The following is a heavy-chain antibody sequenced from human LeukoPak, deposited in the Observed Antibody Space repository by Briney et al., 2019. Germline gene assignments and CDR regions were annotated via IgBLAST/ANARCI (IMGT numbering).Heavy chain of an antibody. Sequence: GASVKVSCKASGYTFTSYGISWVRQAPGQGLEWMGWISAYNGNTNYAQKLQGRVTMTTDTSTSTAYMELRSLRSDDTAVYYCARGSTCYDPPWDYYYGMDVWGQGTTVTVSS. D-gene: IGHD2/OR15-2a*01. CDR2: ISAYNGNT. CDR3: ARGSTCYDPPWDYYYGMDV. V-gene: IGHV1-18*01. J-gene: IGHJ6*02. CDR1: GYTFTSYG.